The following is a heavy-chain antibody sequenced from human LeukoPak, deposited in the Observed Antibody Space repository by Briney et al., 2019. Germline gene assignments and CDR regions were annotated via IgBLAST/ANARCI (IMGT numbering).Heavy chain of an antibody. J-gene: IGHJ5*02. Sequence: GRSLRLSCAASGFAFSSYAMHWVRQAPGKGLEWGAVISYDGSNKYYADSVKGRFTIPRDNSKNTLYLQMNSLRAEDTAVYYCARWKIVVVVAATYNWFDPWGQGTLVTVSS. V-gene: IGHV3-30*04. D-gene: IGHD2-15*01. CDR2: ISYDGSNK. CDR3: ARWKIVVVVAATYNWFDP. CDR1: GFAFSSYA.